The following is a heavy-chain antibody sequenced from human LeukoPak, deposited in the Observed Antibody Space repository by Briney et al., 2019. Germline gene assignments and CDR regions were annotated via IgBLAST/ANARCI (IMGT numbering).Heavy chain of an antibody. D-gene: IGHD3-10*01. CDR1: GFTFSSYS. V-gene: IGHV3-21*01. Sequence: PGGSLRLSCAASGFTFSSYSMNWVRQAPGKGLEWVSSISSSSSYIYYADSVKGRFTISRDNAKNSLYLQMNGLRAEDTAVYYCARDRWFGENYGMDVWGQGTTVTVSS. CDR3: ARDRWFGENYGMDV. J-gene: IGHJ6*02. CDR2: ISSSSSYI.